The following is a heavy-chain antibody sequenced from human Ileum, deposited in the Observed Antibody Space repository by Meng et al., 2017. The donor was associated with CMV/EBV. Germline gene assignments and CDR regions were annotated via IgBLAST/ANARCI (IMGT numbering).Heavy chain of an antibody. CDR2: IYHGGST. V-gene: IGHV4-4*07. Sequence: QVQLQESGPGLVKPSETLSLTCIVFGDSITSFYWSWIRQPAGKALEWIGRIYHGGSTNYNPSLKSRVTLSVDTSKNQFSMRLTSVTAADTAVYYCARGPGGFGDFNFDYWGQGTLVTVSS. D-gene: IGHD3-16*01. CDR3: ARGPGGFGDFNFDY. J-gene: IGHJ4*02. CDR1: GDSITSFY.